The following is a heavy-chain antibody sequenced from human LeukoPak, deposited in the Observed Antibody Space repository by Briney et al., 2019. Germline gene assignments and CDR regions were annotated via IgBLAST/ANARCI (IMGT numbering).Heavy chain of an antibody. D-gene: IGHD3-3*01. CDR2: IYHSGST. Sequence: PSETLSLTCAVSGYSISSGYYWGWIRQPPGKGLEWIGSIYHSGSTYYNPSLESRVTISIDTSKNQFSLKLSSVTAADTAVYYCASEYYDFWSGYYGYWGQGTLVTVSS. V-gene: IGHV4-38-2*01. CDR3: ASEYYDFWSGYYGY. CDR1: GYSISSGYY. J-gene: IGHJ4*02.